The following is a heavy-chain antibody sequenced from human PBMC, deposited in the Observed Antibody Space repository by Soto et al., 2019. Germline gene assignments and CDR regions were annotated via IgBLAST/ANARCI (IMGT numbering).Heavy chain of an antibody. CDR2: IYYSGST. J-gene: IGHJ4*01. CDR1: GGSISSYY. Sequence: PSETLSLTCTVSGGSISSYYWSWIRQPPGKGLEWIGYIYYSGSTNYNPSLKSRLTITRDTSASTAYMELSSLRSEDTAVYYCARNLMDYDILTGYYMAYYFDYWGQGTLVTVSS. D-gene: IGHD3-9*01. V-gene: IGHV4-59*01. CDR3: ARNLMDYDILTGYYMAYYFDY.